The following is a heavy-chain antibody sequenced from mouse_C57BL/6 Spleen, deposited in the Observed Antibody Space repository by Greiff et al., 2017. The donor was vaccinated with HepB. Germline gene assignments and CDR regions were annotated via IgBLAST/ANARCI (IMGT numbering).Heavy chain of an antibody. CDR2: ISDGGSYT. J-gene: IGHJ2*01. Sequence: EVKVVESGGGLVKPGGSLKLSCAASGFTFSSYAMSWVRQTPEKRLEWVATISDGGSYTYYPDNVKGRFTISRDNAKNNLYLQMSHLKSEDTAMYYCARDIWAGFDYWGQGTTLTVSS. CDR1: GFTFSSYA. V-gene: IGHV5-4*01. CDR3: ARDIWAGFDY. D-gene: IGHD3-3*01.